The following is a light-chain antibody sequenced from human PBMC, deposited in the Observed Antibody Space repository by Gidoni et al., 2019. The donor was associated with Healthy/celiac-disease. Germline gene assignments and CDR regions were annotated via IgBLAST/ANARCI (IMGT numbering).Light chain of an antibody. CDR1: QSLLHSNGYNY. CDR2: LGS. V-gene: IGKV2-28*01. Sequence: DIVMTQSPPSLPANPGEPASISCRSSQSLLHSNGYNYLDWYLQKPGQSPQLLIYLGSNRASGVPDRFSGSGSGTDFTLKISRVEAEDVGVYYCMQALQTPLTFGPGTKVDIK. J-gene: IGKJ3*01. CDR3: MQALQTPLT.